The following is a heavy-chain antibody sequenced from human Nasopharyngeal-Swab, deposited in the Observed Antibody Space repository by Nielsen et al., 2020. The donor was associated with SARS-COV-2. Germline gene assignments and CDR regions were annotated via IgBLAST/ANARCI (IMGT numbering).Heavy chain of an antibody. CDR1: GFTFSSYW. CDR2: INSDGSST. V-gene: IGHV3-74*01. D-gene: IGHD6-13*01. CDR3: ARYSSSWGFFDF. J-gene: IGHJ4*02. Sequence: GESLKISCAASGFTFSSYWMHWVRQAPGKGLVWVSRINSDGSSTSYADSVKGRFTISRDNAKKTLYLQMNSLSAEDTAVYYCARYSSSWGFFDFWGQGTLVTFSS.